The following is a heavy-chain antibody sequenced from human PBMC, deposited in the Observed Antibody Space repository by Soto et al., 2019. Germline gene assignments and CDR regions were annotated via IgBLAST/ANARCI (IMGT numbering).Heavy chain of an antibody. D-gene: IGHD6-6*01. CDR2: ISGSGKDT. Sequence: GGSLRLSCAASGFTFSSYAMSWVRQAPGKGLEWVASISGSGKDTFYRDSVKGRFTISRDNAESSLALQMNSLTVDDTAVYHCARVHLVRTSSYYCGMDVWGQGTTVTVSS. CDR3: ARVHLVRTSSYYCGMDV. CDR1: GFTFSSYA. J-gene: IGHJ6*02. V-gene: IGHV3-21*06.